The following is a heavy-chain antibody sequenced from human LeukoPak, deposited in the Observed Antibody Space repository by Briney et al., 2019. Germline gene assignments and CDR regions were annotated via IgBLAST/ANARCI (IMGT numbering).Heavy chain of an antibody. CDR3: AKDGEAGDYSNYGYYYMDV. J-gene: IGHJ6*03. Sequence: GGSLRLSCAASGFTFSGYAMSWVRQAPGKGLEWVSAISGSGGSTYYADSVKGRFTISRDNSKNTLYLQMNSLRAEDTAVYYCAKDGEAGDYSNYGYYYMDVWGKGTTVTVSS. D-gene: IGHD4-11*01. V-gene: IGHV3-23*01. CDR2: ISGSGGST. CDR1: GFTFSGYA.